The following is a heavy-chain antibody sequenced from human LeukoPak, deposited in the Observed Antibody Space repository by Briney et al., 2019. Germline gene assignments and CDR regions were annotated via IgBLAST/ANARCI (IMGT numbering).Heavy chain of an antibody. CDR2: ISTYNGNT. D-gene: IGHD3-10*01. J-gene: IGHJ4*02. CDR3: ARAKPKNMVRGLIMRRESRYYFDY. V-gene: IGHV1-18*01. Sequence: ASVKVSCKASGYTFTSYGLSWVRQAPGQGLEWMGWISTYNGNTNYAQKLQDRVTMTTDTSTNTAYMELRSLRSDDTAVYYCARAKPKNMVRGLIMRRESRYYFDYWGQGTLVTVSS. CDR1: GYTFTSYG.